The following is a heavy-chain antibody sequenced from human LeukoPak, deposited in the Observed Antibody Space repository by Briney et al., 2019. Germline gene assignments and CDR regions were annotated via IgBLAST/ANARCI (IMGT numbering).Heavy chain of an antibody. CDR1: GFTFSTYA. J-gene: IGHJ6*04. CDR2: ISGGGFT. CDR3: AKKFYCSSASCPPYYGMDV. V-gene: IGHV3-23*01. D-gene: IGHD2-2*01. Sequence: SGGSLRLSCAASGFTFSTYAMSWVRRTPGKGLEWVSAISGGGFTYYADSVKGRFTISRDNSKNALYLQMNRLRAGDTAVYYCAKKFYCSSASCPPYYGMDVWGKGTTVTVSS.